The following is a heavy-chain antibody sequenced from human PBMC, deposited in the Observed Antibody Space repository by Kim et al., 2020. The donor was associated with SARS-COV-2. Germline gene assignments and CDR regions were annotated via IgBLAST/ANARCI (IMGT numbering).Heavy chain of an antibody. J-gene: IGHJ6*02. D-gene: IGHD5-12*01. Sequence: GGSLRLSCAASGFTFSTYGMHWVRQAPGKGLEWVAVISYDGSNKYYADSVKGRFTISRDNSKNTLYLQMNSLRADDTAVYYCAKEKVATYLYGMDVWGQGTTVTVSS. CDR1: GFTFSTYG. V-gene: IGHV3-30*18. CDR3: AKEKVATYLYGMDV. CDR2: ISYDGSNK.